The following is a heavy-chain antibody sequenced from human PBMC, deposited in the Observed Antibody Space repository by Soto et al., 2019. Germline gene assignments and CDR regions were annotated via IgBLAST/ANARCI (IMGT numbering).Heavy chain of an antibody. J-gene: IGHJ5*02. D-gene: IGHD3-16*01. Sequence: GESLKISCKGSVYTFSSYWISWVRQMPGKGLEWMGRIDPRDSETNYSPSFQGQVTFSTDTSISTAYLHWSSLKASDSGIYYCARSLPAYWKGWLDPWGQGTLVTVSS. CDR1: VYTFSSYW. CDR2: IDPRDSET. V-gene: IGHV5-10-1*01. CDR3: ARSLPAYWKGWLDP.